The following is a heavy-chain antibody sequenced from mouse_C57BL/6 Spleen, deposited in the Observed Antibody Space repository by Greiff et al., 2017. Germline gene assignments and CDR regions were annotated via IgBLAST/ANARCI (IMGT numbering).Heavy chain of an antibody. CDR3: ARHHKLRGEWAY. Sequence: EVKLVESGGGLVQPGGSLKLSCAASGFTFSDYGMAWVRQAPRKGPAWVAFISNLAYSIYYAETVKGRFTISRENAKNTLYLAMSSLRSEDTAMYYCARHHKLRGEWAYWGQGTLVTVSA. CDR2: ISNLAYSI. V-gene: IGHV5-15*01. CDR1: GFTFSDYG. D-gene: IGHD2-4*01. J-gene: IGHJ3*01.